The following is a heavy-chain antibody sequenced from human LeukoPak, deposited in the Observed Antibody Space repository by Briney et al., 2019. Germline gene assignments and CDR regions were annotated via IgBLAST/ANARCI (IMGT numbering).Heavy chain of an antibody. J-gene: IGHJ5*02. D-gene: IGHD2-2*01. CDR3: ARAGYCSSSNCRSWFDP. CDR2: MNPNSGNT. CDR1: GYTFTSYD. V-gene: IGHV1-8*03. Sequence: EASVKVSCKASGYTFTSYDINWVRQATGQGLEWMGWMNPNSGNTGYAQRFQGRVTITRNTSISTAYMELSSLRSEDTPVYYCARAGYCSSSNCRSWFDPWGQGTLVTVSS.